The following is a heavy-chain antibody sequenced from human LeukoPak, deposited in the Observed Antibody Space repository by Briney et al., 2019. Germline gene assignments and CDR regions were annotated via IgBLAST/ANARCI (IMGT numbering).Heavy chain of an antibody. Sequence: GGSLRLSCAAAGFTFSRYVMIWVRQAPGKGLQWVSTLSYDGDNKYYVDSVKGRFTISRDNSKNTLYLQMNSLSAEDTAVYYCARAGGPLLHGFGYFEYWGQGTLVTVSS. CDR2: LSYDGDNK. D-gene: IGHD3-3*01. V-gene: IGHV3-30*04. J-gene: IGHJ4*02. CDR1: GFTFSRYV. CDR3: ARAGGPLLHGFGYFEY.